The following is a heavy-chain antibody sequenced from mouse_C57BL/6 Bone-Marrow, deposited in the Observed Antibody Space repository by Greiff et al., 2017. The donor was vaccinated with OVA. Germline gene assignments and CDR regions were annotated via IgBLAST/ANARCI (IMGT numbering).Heavy chain of an antibody. Sequence: QVQLQQSGAELVMPGASVKLSCKASGYTFTSYWMHWVTQRPGQGLEWIGEIDPSDSYTNYNQKIKGKSTLTVDKSSSTAYMQLSSLTSEDSAVYYCARSLYYDYEKGYYFDYWGKGTTLTVAS. CDR3: ARSLYYDYEKGYYFDY. D-gene: IGHD2-4*01. V-gene: IGHV1-69*01. CDR1: GYTFTSYW. CDR2: IDPSDSYT. J-gene: IGHJ2*01.